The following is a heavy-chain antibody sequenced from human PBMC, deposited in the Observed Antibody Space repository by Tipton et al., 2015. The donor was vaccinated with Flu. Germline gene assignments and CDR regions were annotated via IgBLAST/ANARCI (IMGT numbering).Heavy chain of an antibody. CDR3: AKSHSSGWYHS. CDR1: GFTVSTNY. Sequence: SLRLSCAASGFTVSTNYMSWVRQAPGKGLEWVSVIYSGGSTYYADSVKGRFTISRDYSKNTVYLQMNSLRAEDTAVYYCAKSHSSGWYHSWGQGTLVTVSS. D-gene: IGHD6-19*01. CDR2: IYSGGST. V-gene: IGHV3-66*01. J-gene: IGHJ5*01.